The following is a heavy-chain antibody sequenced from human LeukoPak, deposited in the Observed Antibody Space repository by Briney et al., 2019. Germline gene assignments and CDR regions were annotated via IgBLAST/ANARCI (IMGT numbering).Heavy chain of an antibody. CDR1: GGSFSVYY. J-gene: IGHJ4*02. Sequence: SETLSLTCAVYGGSFSVYYWSWIRQPPGKGLEWSGEINHSGSTNYNPSLKSRVTISVDTSKNRFSLKLSSVTAADTAVYYCASGDSSSPFDYWGQGALVTVSS. CDR2: INHSGST. CDR3: ASGDSSSPFDY. D-gene: IGHD6-6*01. V-gene: IGHV4-34*01.